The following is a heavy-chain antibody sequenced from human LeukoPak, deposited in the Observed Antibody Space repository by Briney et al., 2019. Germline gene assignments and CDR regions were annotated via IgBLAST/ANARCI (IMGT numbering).Heavy chain of an antibody. CDR3: ARRGSSWYGLGFDP. Sequence: PSETLSLTCAVYGGSFSGYYWSWIRQPPGKGLEWIGEINHSGSTNYNPSLKSRVTISVDTSKNQFSLKLSSVTAADTAVYYCARRGSSWYGLGFDPWGQGTLVTVSS. V-gene: IGHV4-34*01. D-gene: IGHD6-13*01. J-gene: IGHJ5*02. CDR1: GGSFSGYY. CDR2: INHSGST.